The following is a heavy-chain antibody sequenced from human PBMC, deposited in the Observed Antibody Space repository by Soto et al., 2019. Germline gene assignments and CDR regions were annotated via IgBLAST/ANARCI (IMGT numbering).Heavy chain of an antibody. J-gene: IGHJ4*02. Sequence: GGSLRLSCAASGFTFSSYAMSWVRQAPGKGLEWVSVISGSGGSTHYADSVKGRSTISRDNSKNTLHLQVNSLRGEDTAVYYCAKEADFSVYYPHYGGQGTQVTVSS. CDR1: GFTFSSYA. D-gene: IGHD3-22*01. V-gene: IGHV3-23*01. CDR2: ISGSGGST. CDR3: AKEADFSVYYPHY.